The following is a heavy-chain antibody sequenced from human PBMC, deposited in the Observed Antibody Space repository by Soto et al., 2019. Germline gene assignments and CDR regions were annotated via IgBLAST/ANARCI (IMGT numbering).Heavy chain of an antibody. CDR1: GFTFSNFV. Sequence: EVQLLESGGGLVQPGGSLRLSCAASGFTFSNFVMRWVRQTPGKGLEWVSTITDTGGDTYYTDSVKGRFTISRDNSKNTLYLQMTSLSAEDTALYYCTKASSDRHHMDVWGQGTTVTVSS. CDR3: TKASSDRHHMDV. V-gene: IGHV3-23*01. CDR2: ITDTGGDT. J-gene: IGHJ6*02.